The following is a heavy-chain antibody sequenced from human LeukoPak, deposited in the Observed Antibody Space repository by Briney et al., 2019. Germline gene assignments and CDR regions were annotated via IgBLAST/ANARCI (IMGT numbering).Heavy chain of an antibody. V-gene: IGHV3-30*02. CDR1: GFIFSSYG. Sequence: GGSLRLSCAASGFIFSSYGMHWVRQAPGKGLEWVAFIRYDGSNKYYADSVKGRFTISRDNSKNTLYLQMNSLRAEDTAVYYCAKVGGYGSGSYYFDYWGQGTLVTVSS. J-gene: IGHJ4*02. D-gene: IGHD3-10*01. CDR3: AKVGGYGSGSYYFDY. CDR2: IRYDGSNK.